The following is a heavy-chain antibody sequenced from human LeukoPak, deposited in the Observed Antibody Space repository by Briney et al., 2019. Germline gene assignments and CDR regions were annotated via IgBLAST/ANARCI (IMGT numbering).Heavy chain of an antibody. CDR1: GFTFSRYS. V-gene: IGHV3-48*02. J-gene: IGHJ4*02. CDR2: ISSSSSTI. Sequence: GGSLRLSCAVSGFTFSRYSMNWVRQAPGKGLEWVSYISSSSSTIYYADSVKGGFTISRHNAKNSLYLQMNSLRDEGTAVYLCARARHFYFWGQGTLVTVSS. CDR3: ARARHFYF.